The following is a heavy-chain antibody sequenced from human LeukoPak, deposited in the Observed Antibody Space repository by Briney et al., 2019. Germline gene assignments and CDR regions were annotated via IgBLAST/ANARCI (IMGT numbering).Heavy chain of an antibody. V-gene: IGHV1-8*01. CDR1: GYTLTSYD. Sequence: ASVKVSCKASGYTLTSYDINWVRQATGQGLEWMGWMNLNSGNTGYAQKFQGRVTMTRNTSISTAYMELSSLRSEDTAVYYCARVRRESLWPNYYYYGMDVWGQGTTVTVSS. J-gene: IGHJ6*02. CDR3: ARVRRESLWPNYYYYGMDV. CDR2: MNLNSGNT. D-gene: IGHD5-18*01.